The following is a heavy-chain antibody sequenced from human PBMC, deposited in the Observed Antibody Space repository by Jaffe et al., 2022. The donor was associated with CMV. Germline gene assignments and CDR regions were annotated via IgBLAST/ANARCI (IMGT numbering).Heavy chain of an antibody. CDR2: IRNKANSYLT. CDR1: GFTFSDHY. J-gene: IGHJ4*02. D-gene: IGHD4-17*01. Sequence: EVQLVESGGGLVQPGGSLRLSCAASGFTFSDHYMDWVRQAPGKGLEWVGRIRNKANSYLTEYAASVKGRFTVSRDDFQNSLSLQMNSLKTEDTAVYYCTRASDYGDFFDYWGQGALVTVSS. V-gene: IGHV3-72*01. CDR3: TRASDYGDFFDY.